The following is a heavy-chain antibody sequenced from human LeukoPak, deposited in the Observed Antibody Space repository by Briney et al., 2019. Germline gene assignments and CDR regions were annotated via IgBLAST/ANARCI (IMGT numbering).Heavy chain of an antibody. D-gene: IGHD2-15*01. CDR1: GFTFNSYS. J-gene: IGHJ4*02. CDR2: ISGSNSYI. CDR3: ARDGSPYCSGGSCAFFSY. V-gene: IGHV3-21*01. Sequence: GGSLRLSCAASGFTFNSYSMNWVRQAPGKGLEWVSSISGSNSYIYYADSVKGRFTISRDNAKNSLYLQMNSLRAEDTAVYYCARDGSPYCSGGSCAFFSYWGQGTLVTVSS.